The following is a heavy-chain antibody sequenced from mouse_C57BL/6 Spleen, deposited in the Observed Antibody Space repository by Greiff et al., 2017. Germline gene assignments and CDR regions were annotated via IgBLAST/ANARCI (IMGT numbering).Heavy chain of an antibody. CDR3: ARGLLWDIYAMDY. J-gene: IGHJ4*01. CDR1: GFTFSDYY. CDR2: INYDGSST. V-gene: IGHV5-16*01. D-gene: IGHD2-1*01. Sequence: DVKLVESEGGLVQPGSSMKLSCTASGFTFSDYYMAWVRQVPEKGLEWVANINYDGSSTYYLDSLKSRFIISRDNAKNILYLQMSSLKSEDTATYYCARGLLWDIYAMDYWGQGTSVTVSS.